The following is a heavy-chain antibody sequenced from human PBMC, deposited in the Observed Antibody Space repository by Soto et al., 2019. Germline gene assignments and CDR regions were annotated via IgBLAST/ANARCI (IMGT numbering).Heavy chain of an antibody. CDR1: GGTLLSYT. CDR3: AGGEGETAMENV. CDR2: IIPIFGIA. D-gene: IGHD5-18*01. J-gene: IGHJ6*01. V-gene: IGHV1-69*01. Sequence: QVQLVQSGAEVKKPGSSVKVSCKASGGTLLSYTISWVRQAPGQGLEWMGGIIPIFGIANYAQKFQGRVKITGDESTGVAYMELSSLRSEDTAVYYCAGGEGETAMENVLGQGTTVTVSS.